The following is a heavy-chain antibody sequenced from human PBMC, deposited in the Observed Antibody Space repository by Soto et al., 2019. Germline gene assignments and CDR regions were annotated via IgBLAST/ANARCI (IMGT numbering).Heavy chain of an antibody. CDR2: IHSTRSP. V-gene: IGHV4-4*07. J-gene: IGHJ5*02. CDR3: ARSPAYRDLANLDT. D-gene: IGHD4-17*01. CDR1: GDSVSKYY. Sequence: ASETLSLTCTVSGDSVSKYYWNWIRQPAGKGLEWIGRIHSTRSPNYNPSLKSRVTMSVDTSKNQFSLKLNLTSVTAADTAVYYCARSPAYRDLANLDTWGQGTLVEVSS.